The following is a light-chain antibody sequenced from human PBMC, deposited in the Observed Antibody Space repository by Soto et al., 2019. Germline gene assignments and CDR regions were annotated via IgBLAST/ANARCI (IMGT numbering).Light chain of an antibody. CDR2: DVS. V-gene: IGLV2-11*01. CDR3: GSYAGSYSWV. J-gene: IGLJ3*02. Sequence: QSALTQHRSVSGSPGQSVTISCTGTSSDVGAYNYVSWYQHHPGKAPKVMIYDVSERPSGVPDRFSGSKSDNKASLTISGLQAEDEADYYCGSYAGSYSWVFGGGTKVTVL. CDR1: SSDVGAYNY.